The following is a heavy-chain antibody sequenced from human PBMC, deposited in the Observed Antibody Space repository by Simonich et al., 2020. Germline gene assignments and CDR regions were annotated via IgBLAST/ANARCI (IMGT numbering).Heavy chain of an antibody. Sequence: QVQLVESGGGVVQPGRSLRLSCAASGFTFSSYGMHWVRQAPGMGLEWVAVIWYDGSNKYYADSVKGRFTISRDNSKNTLYLQMNSLRAEDTAVYYCARGPVYGSGSHIFDYWGQGTLVTVSS. CDR2: IWYDGSNK. J-gene: IGHJ4*02. V-gene: IGHV3-33*01. CDR3: ARGPVYGSGSHIFDY. CDR1: GFTFSSYG. D-gene: IGHD3-10*01.